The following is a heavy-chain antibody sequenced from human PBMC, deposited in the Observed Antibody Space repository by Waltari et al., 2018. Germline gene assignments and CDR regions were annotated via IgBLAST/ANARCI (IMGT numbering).Heavy chain of an antibody. J-gene: IGHJ4*02. V-gene: IGHV4-59*01. CDR3: AGDEGQWIWRF. Sequence: GSTNYNPSLKSRVTISVDTSKNQLSLKLNSVTAADTAVYYCAGDEGQWIWRFWGQGTLVTVSS. CDR2: GST. D-gene: IGHD5-12*01.